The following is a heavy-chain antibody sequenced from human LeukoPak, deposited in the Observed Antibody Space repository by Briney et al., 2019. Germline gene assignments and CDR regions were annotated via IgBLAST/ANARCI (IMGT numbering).Heavy chain of an antibody. CDR1: GASISSHY. CDR3: ARAGGDTTSSRDLDY. CDR2: ISYRGRT. D-gene: IGHD6-6*01. J-gene: IGHJ4*02. V-gene: IGHV4-59*11. Sequence: SETLSLTCTVSGASISSHYWSWIRQPPGKGLEWIGYISYRGRTDYNPSLRSRVTISVDTSKNQFSLKMSSVTAADTAVYYCARAGGDTTSSRDLDYWGQGTLLTDSP.